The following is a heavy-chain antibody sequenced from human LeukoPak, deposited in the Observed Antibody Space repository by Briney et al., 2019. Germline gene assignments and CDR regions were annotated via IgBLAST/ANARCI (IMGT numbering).Heavy chain of an antibody. CDR3: ARVGAITMIVVVTYDAFDI. J-gene: IGHJ3*02. CDR1: GGSFSGYY. Sequence: SETLSLTCAVYGGSFSGYYWSWIRQPPGKGLEWIGEINHSGSTNYNPSLKSRVTMSVDTSKNQFSLKLSSVTAADTAVYYCARVGAITMIVVVTYDAFDIWGQGTMVTVSS. D-gene: IGHD3-22*01. V-gene: IGHV4-34*01. CDR2: INHSGST.